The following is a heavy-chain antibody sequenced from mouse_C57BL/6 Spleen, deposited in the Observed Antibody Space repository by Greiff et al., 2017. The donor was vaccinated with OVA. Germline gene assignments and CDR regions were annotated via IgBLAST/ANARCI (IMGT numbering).Heavy chain of an antibody. CDR1: GYAFSSYW. J-gene: IGHJ2*01. V-gene: IGHV1-80*01. Sequence: VKLQESGAELVKPGASVKISCKASGYAFSSYWMNWVKQRPGKGLEWIGQIYPGDGDTNYNGKFKGKATLTADKSSSTAYMQLSSLTSEDSAVYFCARCYDGYYGDYWGQGTTLTVSS. CDR2: IYPGDGDT. CDR3: ARCYDGYYGDY. D-gene: IGHD2-3*01.